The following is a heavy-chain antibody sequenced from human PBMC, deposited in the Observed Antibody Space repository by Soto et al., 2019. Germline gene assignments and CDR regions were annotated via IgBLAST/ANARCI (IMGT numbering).Heavy chain of an antibody. Sequence: SETLSLTCTVSGGSVSSGSYYWSWIRQPPGKGLEWIGYIYYSGRTNYNPSLKSRVTISVDTSKNQFSPKLSSVTAADTAVYYCARGVYSSSWYYNYFDYWGQGTLVTVSS. CDR3: ARGVYSSSWYYNYFDY. J-gene: IGHJ4*02. CDR2: IYYSGRT. D-gene: IGHD6-13*01. CDR1: GGSVSSGSYY. V-gene: IGHV4-61*01.